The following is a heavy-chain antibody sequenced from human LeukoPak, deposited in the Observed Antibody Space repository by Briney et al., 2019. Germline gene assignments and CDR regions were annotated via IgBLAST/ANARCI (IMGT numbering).Heavy chain of an antibody. Sequence: SGTLSLTCAVSGGSISSGNWWSWVRQPPGKGLEWIGEINHSGSTNYNPSLKSRVTISVDTSKNQFSLKLSSVTAADTAVYYCARDPSTGYYGMDVWGQGTTVTVSS. CDR1: GGSISSGNW. CDR2: INHSGST. J-gene: IGHJ6*02. CDR3: ARDPSTGYYGMDV. V-gene: IGHV4-4*02. D-gene: IGHD7-27*01.